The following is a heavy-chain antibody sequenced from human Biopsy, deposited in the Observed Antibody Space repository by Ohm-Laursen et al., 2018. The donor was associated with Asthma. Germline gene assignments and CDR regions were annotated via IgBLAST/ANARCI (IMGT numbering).Heavy chain of an antibody. V-gene: IGHV1-69*01. CDR3: AGCQVGYSSGWSLLLKKIYYSGMDV. D-gene: IGHD6-19*01. CDR1: GGTFSNFA. Sequence: GPSVKVSCKAPGGTFSNFAISWVRRAPGQGLEWLGGIMTVFGTTNYAQKFQGRVTITADESTSTAYMEVTSLRSEDTAIYYCAGCQVGYSSGWSLLLKKIYYSGMDVWGQGTAVTVSS. CDR2: IMTVFGTT. J-gene: IGHJ6*02.